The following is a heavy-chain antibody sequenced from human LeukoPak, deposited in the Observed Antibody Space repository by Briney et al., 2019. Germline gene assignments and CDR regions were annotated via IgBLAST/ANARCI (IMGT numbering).Heavy chain of an antibody. V-gene: IGHV3-7*01. Sequence: PGGSLRLSCGGSGFTFSNYWMSWVRQAPGKGLEWVATIIHDGSAKDYMDSVKGRFTISRDNAKNSLYLQMDSLRAEDTALYYCARAAPHDCSPRTRRIFDYWGQGTLVTVAS. CDR3: ARAAPHDCSPRTRRIFDY. D-gene: IGHD3-22*01. CDR1: GFTFSNYW. CDR2: IIHDGSAK. J-gene: IGHJ4*02.